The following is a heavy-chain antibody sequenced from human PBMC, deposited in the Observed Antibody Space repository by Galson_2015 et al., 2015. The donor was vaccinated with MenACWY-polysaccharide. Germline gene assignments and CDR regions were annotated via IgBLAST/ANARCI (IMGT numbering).Heavy chain of an antibody. CDR2: INTDGSGT. D-gene: IGHD3-10*01. V-gene: IGHV3-74*01. CDR3: ATYGSGIN. J-gene: IGHJ4*02. Sequence: SLRLSCAASGFTFSSYWMHWVRQAPGKGLVWVSHINTDGSGTSYADSVKGRSTISRDNAKNTLYLQMNSLRAEDTAVYYCATYGSGINWGQGTLVTVSS. CDR1: GFTFSSYW.